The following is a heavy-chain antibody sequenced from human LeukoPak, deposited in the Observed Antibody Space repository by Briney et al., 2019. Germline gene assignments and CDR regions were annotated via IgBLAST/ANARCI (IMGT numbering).Heavy chain of an antibody. CDR1: GFTFSTYW. CDR3: TRENWVKDY. V-gene: IGHV3-7*01. Sequence: GGSLRLSCAASGFTFSTYWMGWVRQAPGKGLEWVAKIKPDGSEKDHVDSVKGRFTISRDNAKNSLYPQLNSLRAEDTAVYYCTRENWVKDYWGQGTLVTVSS. D-gene: IGHD7-27*01. CDR2: IKPDGSEK. J-gene: IGHJ4*02.